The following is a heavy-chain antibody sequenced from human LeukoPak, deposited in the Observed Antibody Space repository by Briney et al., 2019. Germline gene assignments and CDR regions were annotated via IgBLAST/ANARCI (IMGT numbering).Heavy chain of an antibody. CDR1: GGSISSSSYY. V-gene: IGHV4-39*01. Sequence: ASETLSLTCTVSGGSISSSSYYWGWIRQPPGKGLEWIGSIYYTGSTYYNPSLKSRVTISVDTSKNQFSLKLSSVTAADTAVYYCARLHYGGNYGYYYYYMDVWGKGTTVTISS. CDR2: IYYTGST. CDR3: ARLHYGGNYGYYYYYMDV. D-gene: IGHD4-23*01. J-gene: IGHJ6*03.